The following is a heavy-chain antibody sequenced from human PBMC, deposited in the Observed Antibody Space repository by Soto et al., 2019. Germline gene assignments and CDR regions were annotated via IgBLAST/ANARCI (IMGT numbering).Heavy chain of an antibody. CDR3: VRGSSNYFDTSDPPDDYPFDI. D-gene: IGHD3-22*01. Sequence: PSETLSLTCAVYGGSFSGYFWSWFRQPPGMRPEWIGEINHRGQSNYHPSLKSRVTLSIDTSKTQFSLRLTSVTAADTAVYYCVRGSSNYFDTSDPPDDYPFDIWDQGRMVTVSS. J-gene: IGHJ3*02. CDR1: GGSFSGYF. V-gene: IGHV4-34*01. CDR2: INHRGQS.